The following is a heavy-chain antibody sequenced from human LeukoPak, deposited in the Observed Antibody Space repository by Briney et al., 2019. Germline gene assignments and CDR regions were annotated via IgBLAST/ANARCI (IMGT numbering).Heavy chain of an antibody. CDR1: GFTFSSYS. CDR3: AREGEWELRYFDY. Sequence: GGALRLSCAASGFTFSSYSMNWVRLAPGKGRQWVSSISSSSSYIYYADSVKGRFTISRDNAKNSLYLQMNSLRAEDTAVYYCAREGEWELRYFDYWGQGTLVTVSS. V-gene: IGHV3-21*01. D-gene: IGHD1-26*01. CDR2: ISSSSSYI. J-gene: IGHJ4*02.